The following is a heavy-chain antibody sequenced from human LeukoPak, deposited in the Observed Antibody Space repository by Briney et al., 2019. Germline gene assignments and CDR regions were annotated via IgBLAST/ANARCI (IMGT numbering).Heavy chain of an antibody. D-gene: IGHD3-22*01. CDR3: ARHAAYYYDSSGYYHFDY. CDR2: IYFSGGT. Sequence: PWETLSLTCTVSGGSISSYYWSWIRQPPGKGLEWIGYIYFSGGTNYNPSLKSRVTISVDTSKNQFSLKLSSVTAADTAVYYCARHAAYYYDSSGYYHFDYWGQGTLVTVSS. V-gene: IGHV4-59*08. J-gene: IGHJ4*02. CDR1: GGSISSYY.